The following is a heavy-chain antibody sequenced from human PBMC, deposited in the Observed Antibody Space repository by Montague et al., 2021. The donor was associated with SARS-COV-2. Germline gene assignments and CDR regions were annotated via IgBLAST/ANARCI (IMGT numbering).Heavy chain of an antibody. Sequence: PALVKPTQTITLTCTFSGFSLKTPGMCVSWIRQPPGKALEWLARIDWDGDKDFSTSLKTRLTVSRDTSKNQVGLTMTNMDPGDTATYYCARTSPYSGSYKEFDYWGQGVLVTVSS. V-gene: IGHV2-70*11. J-gene: IGHJ4*02. CDR1: GFSLKTPGMC. CDR2: IDWDGDK. D-gene: IGHD1-26*01. CDR3: ARTSPYSGSYKEFDY.